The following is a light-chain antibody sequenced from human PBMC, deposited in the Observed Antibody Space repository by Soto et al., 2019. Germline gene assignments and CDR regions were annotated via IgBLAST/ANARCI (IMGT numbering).Light chain of an antibody. Sequence: DIQLTQSPSFLSASVGYRVTITCRASQGISSSLAWYQQKPGKAPKLLIYTTSTLQSGVPSRFSGSGSVTEFTLTISSLQPEDFATYYCQQLKNYPLTFGGGTKVEIK. J-gene: IGKJ4*01. V-gene: IGKV1-9*01. CDR1: QGISSS. CDR2: TTS. CDR3: QQLKNYPLT.